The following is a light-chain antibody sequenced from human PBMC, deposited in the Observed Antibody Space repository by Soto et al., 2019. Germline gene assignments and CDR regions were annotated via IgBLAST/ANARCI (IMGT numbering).Light chain of an antibody. Sequence: DIQMTQSPSTLSASVGDRVTITCRANQSISSWLAWYQQKPGKAPKLLIYKASSLESGVPSRFSGSGSGTEFTLTISGLQPDDFATYYCQQYNSYPSFGGGTKVEIK. CDR1: QSISSW. V-gene: IGKV1-5*03. CDR3: QQYNSYPS. J-gene: IGKJ4*01. CDR2: KAS.